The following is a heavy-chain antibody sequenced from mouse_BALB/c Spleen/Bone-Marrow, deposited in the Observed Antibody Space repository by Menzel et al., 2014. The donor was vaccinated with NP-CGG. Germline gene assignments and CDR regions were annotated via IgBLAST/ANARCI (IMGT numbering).Heavy chain of an antibody. Sequence: EVNLVESGGGLVQPGGSRKLSCAASGFTFSSFGMHWVRQAPERGLEWVAYISRGTSTIYYADTVKGRFTISRDNPKNTLFLQRTSLRSEDAAMYYCARDDGYYIRNAMDYWGQGSSVTVSS. CDR1: GFTFSSFG. CDR2: ISRGTSTI. D-gene: IGHD2-3*01. J-gene: IGHJ4*01. CDR3: ARDDGYYIRNAMDY. V-gene: IGHV5-17*02.